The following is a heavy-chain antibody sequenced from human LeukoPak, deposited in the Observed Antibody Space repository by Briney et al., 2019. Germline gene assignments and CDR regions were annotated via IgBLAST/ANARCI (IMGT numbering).Heavy chain of an antibody. Sequence: ASVKVSCKASGYTFTGYYMHWVRQAPAQGLEWMGWINPNSGGTNYAQKFQGRVTMTRDTSISTAYMEVSRLRSDDTAVYYCVRDRSSSSYYSCWGQGTLVTVSS. D-gene: IGHD6-13*01. V-gene: IGHV1-2*02. J-gene: IGHJ4*02. CDR1: GYTFTGYY. CDR3: VRDRSSSSYYSC. CDR2: INPNSGGT.